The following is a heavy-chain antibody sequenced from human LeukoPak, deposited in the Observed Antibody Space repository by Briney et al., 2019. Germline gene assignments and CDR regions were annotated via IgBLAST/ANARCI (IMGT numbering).Heavy chain of an antibody. V-gene: IGHV4-59*01. CDR3: ARGAYRFDP. Sequence: SETLSLTCTVSGASITTSYWSWLRQPPGEGLEWIGYMSDTGSTNYNPSLNNRVTMSADTSKNQFSLNLSSVTAADTAVYYCARGAYRFDPWGQGTLVIVSS. CDR2: MSDTGST. D-gene: IGHD3-16*01. CDR1: GASITTSY. J-gene: IGHJ5*02.